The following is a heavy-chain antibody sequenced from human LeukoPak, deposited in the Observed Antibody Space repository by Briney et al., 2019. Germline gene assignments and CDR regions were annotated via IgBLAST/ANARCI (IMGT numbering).Heavy chain of an antibody. CDR3: ARSSGSVYKIDP. CDR1: GGSISSYY. J-gene: IGHJ5*02. D-gene: IGHD6-19*01. CDR2: IYYSGST. V-gene: IGHV4-59*08. Sequence: SETLSLTCTVSGGSISSYYWSWIRQPPGKGLEWIGYIYYSGSTNYSPSLKSRVTISVDTSKNQFSLKLSSVTAADTAVYYCARSSGSVYKIDPWGQGTLVTVSS.